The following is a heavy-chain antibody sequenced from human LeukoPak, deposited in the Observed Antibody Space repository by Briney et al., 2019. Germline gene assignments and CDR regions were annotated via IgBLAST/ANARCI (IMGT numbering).Heavy chain of an antibody. D-gene: IGHD6-19*01. CDR1: GGSISSYY. Sequence: SETQSLTCTVSGGSISSYYWSWIRQPPGKGLEWIGYIYYSGSTNYNPSLKSRVTISVDTSKNQFSLKLSSVTAADTAVYYCARGYSSGWLDYWGQGTLVTVSS. CDR3: ARGYSSGWLDY. CDR2: IYYSGST. V-gene: IGHV4-59*01. J-gene: IGHJ4*02.